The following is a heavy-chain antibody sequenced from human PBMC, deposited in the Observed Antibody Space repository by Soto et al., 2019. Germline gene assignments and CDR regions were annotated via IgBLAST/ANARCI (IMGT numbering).Heavy chain of an antibody. CDR3: QGSGSSGP. V-gene: IGHV3-74*01. J-gene: IGHJ5*02. CDR2: ISGDGSNI. D-gene: IGHD3-10*01. CDR1: GFNFGPYW. Sequence: PGGSLRLSCAASGFNFGPYWMHWVRQAPGKGLVWVSHISGDGSNIVYADSVKGRFTISRDNAKNSLYLQMNSLRAEDTAVYYCQGSGSSGPWGQGTLVTVSS.